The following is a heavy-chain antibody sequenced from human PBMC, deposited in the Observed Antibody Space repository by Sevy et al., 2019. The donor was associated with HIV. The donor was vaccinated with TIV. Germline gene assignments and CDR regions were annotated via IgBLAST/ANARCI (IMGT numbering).Heavy chain of an antibody. CDR1: GFTFTEFV. Sequence: GGSLRLSCAASGFTFTEFVMSWVRQAPGKGLEWVATINSGGGSTYYADSVKGRFTISRDNSQNTLDLQMNSLRAEDTAVYYCAKDVVGGYYDSSGYSDHWGQGTLVTVSS. V-gene: IGHV3-23*01. CDR2: INSGGGST. J-gene: IGHJ4*02. CDR3: AKDVVGGYYDSSGYSDH. D-gene: IGHD3-22*01.